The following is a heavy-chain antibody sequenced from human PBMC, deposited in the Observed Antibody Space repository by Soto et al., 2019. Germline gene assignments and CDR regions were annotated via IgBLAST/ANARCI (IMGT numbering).Heavy chain of an antibody. CDR1: GYTFNTYW. CDR2: IDPTDSET. D-gene: IGHD2-8*02. J-gene: IGHJ5*02. Sequence: PGDSLTISCKASGYTFNTYWINWVLQMPGKGLEWMGRIDPTDSETNYSPSFQGQVTMSVDTSISTAYLHWSSLKASDTAIYYCARSLPAYWTGWLDPWGQGTLVTVSS. CDR3: ARSLPAYWTGWLDP. V-gene: IGHV5-10-1*01.